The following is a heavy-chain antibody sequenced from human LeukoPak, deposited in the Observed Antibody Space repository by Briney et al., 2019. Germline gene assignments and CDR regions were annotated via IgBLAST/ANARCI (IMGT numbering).Heavy chain of an antibody. CDR1: GLTFSSYA. CDR2: ISGSGGST. Sequence: GGSLSLSCAPSGLTFSSYAMRWVRQAPGEGLEWLSDISGSGGSTYYADSVKGRFTISRDNSKNTLYLQMNSLRAEDTAVYYCAEAPAAYFDYWGQGTLVTVSS. V-gene: IGHV3-23*01. J-gene: IGHJ4*02. CDR3: AEAPAAYFDY.